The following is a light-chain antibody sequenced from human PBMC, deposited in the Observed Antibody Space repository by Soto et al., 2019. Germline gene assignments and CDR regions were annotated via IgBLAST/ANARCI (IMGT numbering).Light chain of an antibody. CDR3: QSYDSSLSGSV. CDR2: GNS. CDR1: SSNSGAGYD. J-gene: IGLJ7*01. Sequence: QSVRTQPPSVSGAPGQRVTISCNGSSSNSGAGYDVHWYQQLPGTAPKLLIYGNSNRPSGVPDRFSGSKSGTSASLAITGLQAEDEADYYCQSYDSSLSGSVFGGGTQLTVL. V-gene: IGLV1-40*01.